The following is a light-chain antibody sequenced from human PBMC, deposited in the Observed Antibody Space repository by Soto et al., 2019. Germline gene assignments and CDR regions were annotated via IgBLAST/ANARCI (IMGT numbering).Light chain of an antibody. V-gene: IGKV1-39*01. Sequence: DIQMTQSPSTLSASVGNRGTITCRASQDIRSDLGWYQQRPGKAPKLLIYATSSLQSGVPSRFSGSGSGTDFTLTISSLQPEDFATYDGQQSYSTPPGTFGQGTKVDI. CDR3: QQSYSTPPGT. CDR2: ATS. J-gene: IGKJ1*01. CDR1: QDIRSD.